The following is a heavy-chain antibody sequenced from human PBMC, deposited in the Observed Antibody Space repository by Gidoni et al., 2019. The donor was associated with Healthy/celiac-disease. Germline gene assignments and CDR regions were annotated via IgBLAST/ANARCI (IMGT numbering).Heavy chain of an antibody. V-gene: IGHV3-33*01. Sequence: QVQLVESGGGVVQPGRSLRLSCAASGFTFSSYGMHWVRQAPGKGLEWVAVIWYDGSNKYYADSVKGRFTISRDNSKNTLYLQMNSLRAEDTAVYYCARDGDTAMVTGWFDPWGQGTLVTVSS. J-gene: IGHJ5*02. D-gene: IGHD5-18*01. CDR2: IWYDGSNK. CDR1: GFTFSSYG. CDR3: ARDGDTAMVTGWFDP.